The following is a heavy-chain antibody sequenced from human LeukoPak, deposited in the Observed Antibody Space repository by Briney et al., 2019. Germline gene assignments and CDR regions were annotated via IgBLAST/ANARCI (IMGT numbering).Heavy chain of an antibody. CDR3: ARDLHGSGTWDWFDP. CDR1: GGSISSYY. CDR2: ISASGST. V-gene: IGHV4-4*07. D-gene: IGHD3-10*01. J-gene: IGHJ5*02. Sequence: KPSETLSLTCTVSGGSISSYYWSWIRQPAGKGLEWIGRISASGSTNYNPSLKSRLTMSVDTSKNQFSLKLNSVTAADTAVYYCARDLHGSGTWDWFDPWGQGTLVTVSS.